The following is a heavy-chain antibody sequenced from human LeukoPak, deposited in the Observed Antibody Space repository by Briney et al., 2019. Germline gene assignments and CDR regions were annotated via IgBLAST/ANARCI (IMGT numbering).Heavy chain of an antibody. V-gene: IGHV3-30-3*01. Sequence: GGSLRLSCAASGFTFSSHAMHWVRQAPGKGLEWVAVISYDGSNKYYADSVKGRFTISRDNSKNTLYLQMNSLRAEDTAVYYCARGSPDDGYSSGSLYYYYGMDVWGQGTTITVSS. D-gene: IGHD6-19*01. CDR2: ISYDGSNK. CDR1: GFTFSSHA. J-gene: IGHJ6*02. CDR3: ARGSPDDGYSSGSLYYYYGMDV.